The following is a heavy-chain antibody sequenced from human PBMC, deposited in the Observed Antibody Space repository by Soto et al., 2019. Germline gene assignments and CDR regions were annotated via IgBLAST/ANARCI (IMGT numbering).Heavy chain of an antibody. V-gene: IGHV3-30*18. J-gene: IGHJ4*02. CDR3: AKDMDYGDYGYYFDY. CDR1: GFTFSSYG. Sequence: GGSLRLSCAASGFTFSSYGMHWVRQAPGKGLEWVAVISYDGSNKYYADSVKGRFTISRDNSKNTLYLQMNSLRAEDTAVYYCAKDMDYGDYGYYFDYWGQGTLVTVSS. CDR2: ISYDGSNK. D-gene: IGHD4-17*01.